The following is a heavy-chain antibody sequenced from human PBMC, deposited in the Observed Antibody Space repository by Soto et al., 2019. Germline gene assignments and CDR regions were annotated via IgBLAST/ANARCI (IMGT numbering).Heavy chain of an antibody. V-gene: IGHV3-23*01. CDR2: ISSSGVGT. J-gene: IGHJ4*02. CDR1: GFTFSSYA. CDR3: AKGVRASGTYDY. D-gene: IGHD1-26*01. Sequence: EVQLLESGGGLVQPGGSLRLSCAASGFTFSSYAMSWVRQAPGKGLEWVSSISSSGVGTYYADSVKGRFTISRDNSKNTLYLQMNSLRIEDTAVYYFAKGVRASGTYDYWGQGTLVTVSS.